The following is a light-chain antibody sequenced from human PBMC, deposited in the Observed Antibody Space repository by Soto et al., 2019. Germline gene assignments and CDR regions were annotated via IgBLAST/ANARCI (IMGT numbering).Light chain of an antibody. J-gene: IGKJ1*01. V-gene: IGKV1-9*01. Sequence: DIQLTQSPSFLSASVGDRVTITCRASQGISSYLAWYQQKPGKAPELLIYAASTLQSGVPSRFSGSGSGTDCTLTISSLQPEDSATYYCQQLNTYPPLTFGQGTKVEIK. CDR1: QGISSY. CDR2: AAS. CDR3: QQLNTYPPLT.